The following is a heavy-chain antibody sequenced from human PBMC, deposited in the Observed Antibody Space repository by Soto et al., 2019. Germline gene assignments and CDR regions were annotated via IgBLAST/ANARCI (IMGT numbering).Heavy chain of an antibody. CDR3: ARDPHSACYYYGMDV. V-gene: IGHV4-34*01. J-gene: IGHJ6*02. CDR2: INHSGST. Sequence: PSETLSLTCAVYGGSFSGYYWSWIRQPPGKGLEWIGEINHSGSTNYNPSLKSRVTISVDTSKNQFSLKLSSVTAADTAVYYCARDPHSACYYYGMDVWGQGTTVTVSS. CDR1: GGSFSGYY. D-gene: IGHD2-15*01.